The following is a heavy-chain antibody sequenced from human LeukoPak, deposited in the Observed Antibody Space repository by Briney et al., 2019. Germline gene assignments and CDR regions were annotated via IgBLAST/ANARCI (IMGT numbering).Heavy chain of an antibody. D-gene: IGHD3-22*01. Sequence: SGGSLRLSCAASGFTFSSYGMHWVRQAPGKGLEWVAVISYDGSNKYYAHSVKGRFTISRDNSKNTLYLQMNSLRAEDTAVYYCARAVSSGYDPFDYWGQGTLVTVSS. CDR2: ISYDGSNK. CDR3: ARAVSSGYDPFDY. J-gene: IGHJ4*02. V-gene: IGHV3-30*03. CDR1: GFTFSSYG.